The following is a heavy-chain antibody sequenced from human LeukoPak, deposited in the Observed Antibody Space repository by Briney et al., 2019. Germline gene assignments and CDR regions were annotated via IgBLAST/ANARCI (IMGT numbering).Heavy chain of an antibody. CDR1: GFTFSSYS. V-gene: IGHV3-21*01. Sequence: GGSLRLSCAASGFTFSSYSMNWVRQAPGKGLEWVSSISSSSSYIYYADSVKGRFTISRDNAKNSLYLQMNSLRAEDTAVYYCARDTTMVRGDLYFGYWGQGTLVTVSS. CDR2: ISSSSSYI. J-gene: IGHJ4*02. D-gene: IGHD3-10*01. CDR3: ARDTTMVRGDLYFGY.